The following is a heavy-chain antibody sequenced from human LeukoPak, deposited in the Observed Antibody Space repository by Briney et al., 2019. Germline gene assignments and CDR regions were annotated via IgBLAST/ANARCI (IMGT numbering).Heavy chain of an antibody. D-gene: IGHD3-3*01. J-gene: IGHJ5*02. CDR2: INHSGST. CDR1: GGSFSGYY. CDR3: AKAYDFWSGINWFDP. Sequence: SETLSLTCAVYGGSFSGYYWSWIRQPPGKGLEWIGEINHSGSTNYNPSLKSRVTISVDTSKNQFSLKLSSVTAADTAVYYCAKAYDFWSGINWFDPWGQGTLVTVSS. V-gene: IGHV4-34*01.